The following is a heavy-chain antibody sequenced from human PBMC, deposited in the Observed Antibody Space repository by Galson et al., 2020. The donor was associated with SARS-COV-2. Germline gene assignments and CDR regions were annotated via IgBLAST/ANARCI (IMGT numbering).Heavy chain of an antibody. CDR1: GFTFSSYA. Sequence: GGSLRLSCAVSGFTFSSYAMHWVRQAPGKGLEWVAVISYDGSNKYYADSVKGRFTISRDNSKNTLYLQMNSLRAEDTAVYYCARDSGRAFDIWGQGTMVTVSS. CDR3: ARDSGRAFDI. J-gene: IGHJ3*02. V-gene: IGHV3-30*01. CDR2: ISYDGSNK.